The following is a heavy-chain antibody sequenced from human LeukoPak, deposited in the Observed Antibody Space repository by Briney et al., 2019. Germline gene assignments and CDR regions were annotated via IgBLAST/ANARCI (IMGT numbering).Heavy chain of an antibody. CDR2: TSSSGNPI. V-gene: IGHV3-48*03. CDR1: GFTFSSYE. J-gene: IGHJ3*02. Sequence: GGSLRLSCAASGFTFSSYEMNWVRQAPGKGLEWVSHTSSSGNPIYYADSVKGRFTISRDNAKNSLYLQMNSLRAEDTALYYCARERIGDDAFDIWGQGTMVTVSS. D-gene: IGHD2-15*01. CDR3: ARERIGDDAFDI.